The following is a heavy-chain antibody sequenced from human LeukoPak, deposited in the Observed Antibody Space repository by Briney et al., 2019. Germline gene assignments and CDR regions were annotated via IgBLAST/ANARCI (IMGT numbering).Heavy chain of an antibody. V-gene: IGHV3-23*01. CDR1: GFTFSNYA. CDR2: VSASGGTT. J-gene: IGHJ6*03. Sequence: PGGSLRLSCAASGFTFSNYAISWVRQAPGKGLEWVSAVSASGGTTYYADSVKGRFTISRDNSKNALYLQMNSLRAEDTAVYYCAKDLRGGGNYLGYYMDVWGQGTTVTVSS. D-gene: IGHD1-26*01. CDR3: AKDLRGGGNYLGYYMDV.